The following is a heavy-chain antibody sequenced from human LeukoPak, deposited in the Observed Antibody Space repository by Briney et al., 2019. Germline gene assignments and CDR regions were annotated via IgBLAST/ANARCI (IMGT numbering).Heavy chain of an antibody. D-gene: IGHD2-2*02. V-gene: IGHV4-39*01. Sequence: SETLSLTCTVSGGSISSGDSYWGWIRQPPGKGLEWIGSMYYSGSTYYNPSLKSRVTISVDTSKNQFSLKLNSVTAADTAVYYCARHPPRDCSSSSCYKRWFDPWGQGTLVTVSS. J-gene: IGHJ5*02. CDR3: ARHPPRDCSSSSCYKRWFDP. CDR2: MYYSGST. CDR1: GGSISSGDSY.